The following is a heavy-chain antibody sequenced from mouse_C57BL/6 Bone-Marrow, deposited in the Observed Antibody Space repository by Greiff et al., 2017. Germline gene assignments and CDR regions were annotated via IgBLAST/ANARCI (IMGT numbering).Heavy chain of an antibody. CDR3: ARSDYGAMDY. CDR1: GYTFTSYW. D-gene: IGHD1-1*02. Sequence: QVHVKQPGAELVKPGASVKMSCKASGYTFTSYWITWVKQRPGQGLEWIGDIYPGSGSTNYNEKFKSKATLTVDTSSSTAYMQLSSLTSEDSAVYYCARSDYGAMDYWGQGTSVTVSS. V-gene: IGHV1-55*01. CDR2: IYPGSGST. J-gene: IGHJ4*01.